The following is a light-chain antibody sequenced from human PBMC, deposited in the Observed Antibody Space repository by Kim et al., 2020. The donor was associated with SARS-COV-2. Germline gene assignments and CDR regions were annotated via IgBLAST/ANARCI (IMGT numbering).Light chain of an antibody. CDR2: EDN. CDR3: QSYDSSNHVV. CDR1: RGSIASNY. Sequence: KTVTITCTRSRGSIASNYVQWYQQRPGSAPTTVIYEDNQIPSGVPDRFSGSIDSSSNSASLTISGLKTEDEADYYCQSYDSSNHVVFGGGTQLTVL. V-gene: IGLV6-57*03. J-gene: IGLJ2*01.